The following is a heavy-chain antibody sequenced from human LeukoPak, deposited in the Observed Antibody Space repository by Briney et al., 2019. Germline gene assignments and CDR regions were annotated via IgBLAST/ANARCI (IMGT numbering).Heavy chain of an antibody. CDR1: GFTFSSFE. D-gene: IGHD5-18*01. CDR3: APMVIHFDY. V-gene: IGHV3-48*03. Sequence: GGSLRLSCAASGFTFSSFEMSWVRQAPGKGLEWVSYISSSGSTIYYADSVKDRFTISRDNAKNSLYLQMNSLRAEDTAVYYCAPMVIHFDYWGQGTLVTVSS. J-gene: IGHJ4*02. CDR2: ISSSGSTI.